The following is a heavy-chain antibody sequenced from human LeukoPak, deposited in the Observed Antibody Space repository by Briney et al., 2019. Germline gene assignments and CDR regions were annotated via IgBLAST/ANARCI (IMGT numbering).Heavy chain of an antibody. CDR2: ISSSSSTI. J-gene: IGHJ4*02. V-gene: IGHV3-48*01. Sequence: GGSLRLSCAASGFTFSSYSMNWVRQAPGEGLEWVSYISSSSSTIYYADSVKGRFTISRDNAKNSLYLQMNSLRAEDTAVYYCARDDGMVRGVILCYWGQGTLVTVSS. D-gene: IGHD3-10*01. CDR1: GFTFSSYS. CDR3: ARDDGMVRGVILCY.